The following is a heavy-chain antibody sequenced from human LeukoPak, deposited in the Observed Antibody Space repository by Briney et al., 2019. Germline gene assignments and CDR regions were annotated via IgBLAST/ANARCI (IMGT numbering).Heavy chain of an antibody. Sequence: SETLSLTCTVSGGSISSSSYYWGWIRQPPGKGLEWIGSIYYSGSTYYNPSLKSRVTISVDTSKNQFSLKLSSVTAADTAVYYCARLLYGSGSYFFGWGQGTLVTVSS. CDR2: IYYSGST. J-gene: IGHJ4*02. D-gene: IGHD3-10*01. V-gene: IGHV4-39*07. CDR1: GGSISSSSYY. CDR3: ARLLYGSGSYFFG.